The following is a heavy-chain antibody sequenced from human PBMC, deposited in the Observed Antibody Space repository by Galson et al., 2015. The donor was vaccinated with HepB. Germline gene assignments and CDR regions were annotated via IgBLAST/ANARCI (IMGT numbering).Heavy chain of an antibody. J-gene: IGHJ3*02. CDR2: IYPGDSDT. Sequence: QSGAEVTKPGESLKISCKGSGYSFTTYWIGWVRQMPGKGLEWMGAIYPGDSDTRYSPSFQGQVTISAVKSISTAYLQWSSLKASDTAMYYCASQQQRDAFDIWGQGTVVTVSS. D-gene: IGHD5-18*01. CDR1: GYSFTTYW. CDR3: ASQQQRDAFDI. V-gene: IGHV5-51*03.